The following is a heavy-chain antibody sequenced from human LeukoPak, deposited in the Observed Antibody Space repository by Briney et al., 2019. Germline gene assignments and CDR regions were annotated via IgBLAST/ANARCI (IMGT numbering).Heavy chain of an antibody. CDR3: ARGPDYYYGMDV. CDR1: GYTFTGYY. CDR2: INPNSGGT. J-gene: IGHJ6*02. V-gene: IGHV1-2*04. Sequence: ASVKVSCKASGYTFTGYYMHWVRQAPGQGLEWMGWINPNSGGTNYAQKFQGWVTMTRDTSISTAYMELSRLRSDDTAVYYCARGPDYYYGMDVRGQGTTVTVSS.